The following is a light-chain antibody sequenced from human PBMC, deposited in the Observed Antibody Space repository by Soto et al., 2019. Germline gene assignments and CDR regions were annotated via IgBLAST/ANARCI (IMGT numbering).Light chain of an antibody. Sequence: QSALTQPASVSGSPGQSITISCTETSSDVGDHNSVSWYQQQPGKAPKLMIYAVSNRPSGVSNRFSGSKSGNTASLTISGLQAEDEADYYCSSYTTSTTVIFGGGTKLTVL. CDR3: SSYTTSTTVI. CDR2: AVS. CDR1: SSDVGDHNS. V-gene: IGLV2-14*03. J-gene: IGLJ2*01.